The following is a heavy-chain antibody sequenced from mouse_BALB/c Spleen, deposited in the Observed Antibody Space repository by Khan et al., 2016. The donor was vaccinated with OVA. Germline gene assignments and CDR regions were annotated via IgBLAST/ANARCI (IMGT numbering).Heavy chain of an antibody. V-gene: IGHV5-6-5*01. CDR2: ISSGDSI. CDR3: ARGLGSTLDY. J-gene: IGHJ2*01. CDR1: GFTFSSST. D-gene: IGHD2-1*01. Sequence: EVELVESGGGLVKPGGSLKLSCAASGFTFSSSTMSWIRQTPEKRLEWVASISSGDSIYYPDSVKGRFTISRDNDGNSLYLQMRSLRSEDTAMDYCARGLGSTLDYGGQGTTLTVSS.